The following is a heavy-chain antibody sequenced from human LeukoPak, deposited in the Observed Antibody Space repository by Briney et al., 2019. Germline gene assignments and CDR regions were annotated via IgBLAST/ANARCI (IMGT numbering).Heavy chain of an antibody. V-gene: IGHV3-23*01. D-gene: IGHD3-22*01. CDR2: ISGSGGST. Sequence: PGGSPRLSCAASGFTFSSYAMSWVRQAPGKGLEWVSAISGSGGSTYYVDSVKGRFTISRDNFKNTLYLQMNSLRAEDTAVYYCAKVRDYDSSGYSDYWGQGNLVTVSS. CDR1: GFTFSSYA. CDR3: AKVRDYDSSGYSDY. J-gene: IGHJ4*02.